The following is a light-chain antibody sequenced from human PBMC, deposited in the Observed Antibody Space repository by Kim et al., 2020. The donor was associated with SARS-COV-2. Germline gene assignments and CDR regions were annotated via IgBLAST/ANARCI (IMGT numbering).Light chain of an antibody. V-gene: IGLV3-1*01. CDR2: QDN. CDR3: QAWDSNTAV. CDR1: KLGETF. Sequence: SYELTQPPSVSVSPGQTASITCSGDKLGETFASWYQQKPGQSPVLLIYQDNKRPAGIPERFSGSNSGDTATLTISGTPAMDEADYFCQAWDSNTAVFGGGTQLTVL. J-gene: IGLJ3*02.